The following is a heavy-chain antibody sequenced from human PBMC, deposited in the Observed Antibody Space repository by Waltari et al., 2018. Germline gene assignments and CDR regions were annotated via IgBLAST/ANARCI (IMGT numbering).Heavy chain of an antibody. J-gene: IGHJ3*02. Sequence: QVQLVLSGAEVKKPGASVTVSCQASGYTFTSYGTSRVRPPPGPGREWMGWISAYNGNTNYAQKLQGRVTMTTDTSTSTAYMELRSLRSDDTAVYYCARGAIGVVTAIGSFDIWGQGTMVTVSS. V-gene: IGHV1-18*01. CDR1: GYTFTSYG. CDR2: ISAYNGNT. D-gene: IGHD2-21*02. CDR3: ARGAIGVVTAIGSFDI.